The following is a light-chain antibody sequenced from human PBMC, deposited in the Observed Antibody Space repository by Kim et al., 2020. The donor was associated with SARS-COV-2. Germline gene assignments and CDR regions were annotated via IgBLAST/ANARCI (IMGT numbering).Light chain of an antibody. J-gene: IGLJ3*02. V-gene: IGLV3-9*01. CDR2: RDS. CDR3: QVWDTTSGV. Sequence: SYELTQPLSVSVALGQTARITCGGKNIARGKNIGGYNVHWYQQKPGQAPVRVIYRDSNRPSGIPERFSGSNSGNTATLTISSAQAGDEADYYCQVWDTTSGVFGGGTQLTVL. CDR1: NIARGKNIGGYN.